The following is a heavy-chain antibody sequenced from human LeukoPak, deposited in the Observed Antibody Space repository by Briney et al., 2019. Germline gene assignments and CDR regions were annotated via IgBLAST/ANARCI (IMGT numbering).Heavy chain of an antibody. Sequence: SVKVSCKASGGTFSSYAISWVRQAPGQGLEWMGRIIPIFGIANYAQKFQGRVTITADKSTSTAYMELSSLRSEDTAVYYCARAPEYSTAPRYYYGMDVWGQGTTVTVSS. J-gene: IGHJ6*02. V-gene: IGHV1-69*04. CDR1: GGTFSSYA. CDR2: IIPIFGIA. CDR3: ARAPEYSTAPRYYYGMDV. D-gene: IGHD6-6*01.